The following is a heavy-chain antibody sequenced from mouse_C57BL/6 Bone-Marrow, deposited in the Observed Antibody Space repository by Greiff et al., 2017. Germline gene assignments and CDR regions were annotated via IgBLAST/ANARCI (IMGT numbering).Heavy chain of an antibody. V-gene: IGHV1-15*01. CDR3: TRGDGYYVAWFAY. J-gene: IGHJ3*01. CDR1: GYTFTDYE. D-gene: IGHD2-3*01. Sequence: QVQLQQSGAELVRPGASVTLSCKASGYTFTDYEMHWVKQTPVHGLEWIGAIDPETGGTAYNQKFKGKAILTADKSSSTAYMELRSLTSEDSAVYYCTRGDGYYVAWFAYWGQGTLVTVSA. CDR2: IDPETGGT.